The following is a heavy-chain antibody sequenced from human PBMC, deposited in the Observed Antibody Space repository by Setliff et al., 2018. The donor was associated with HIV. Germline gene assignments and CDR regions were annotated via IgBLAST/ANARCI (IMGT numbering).Heavy chain of an antibody. CDR3: ARDCRVGWVFTYGMDV. D-gene: IGHD6-13*01. V-gene: IGHV3-21*01. Sequence: GSLRLSCAASGFTFSSYTMNWVRQAPGKGLEWVSSISSSSYYIYYADSVKGRFTISRDNAKNSLFLQMNSLRAEDTAVYYCARDCRVGWVFTYGMDVWGQGTLVTVSS. CDR1: GFTFSSYT. CDR2: ISSSSYYI. J-gene: IGHJ6*02.